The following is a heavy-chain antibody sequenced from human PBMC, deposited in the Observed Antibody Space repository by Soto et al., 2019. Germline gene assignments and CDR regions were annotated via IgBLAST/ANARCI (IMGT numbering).Heavy chain of an antibody. J-gene: IGHJ4*02. V-gene: IGHV3-9*01. CDR1: GFTFDDYA. Sequence: GGSLRLSCAASGFTFDDYAMHWVRQAPGKGLEWVSGISWNSGSIGYADSVKGRFTISRDNAKNSLYLQMNSLRAEDTALYYCAKEGGSSQNGAFDYWGQGTLVTVSS. CDR2: ISWNSGSI. CDR3: AKEGGSSQNGAFDY. D-gene: IGHD6-6*01.